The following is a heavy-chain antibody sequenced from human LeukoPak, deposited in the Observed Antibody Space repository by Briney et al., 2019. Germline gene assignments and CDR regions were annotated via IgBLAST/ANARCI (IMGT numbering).Heavy chain of an antibody. CDR3: ARLKELQKIFDY. V-gene: IGHV4-39*01. CDR2: IYYSGTT. CDR1: GGSISSSDYY. Sequence: KTSETLSLTCTVSGGSISSSDYYWGWIRQPPEKGLEWIGSIYYSGTTYYNPSLKSRVTISVDTSKSQFSLKLSSVTAADTAVYYCARLKELQKIFDYWGQGTLVTVSS. J-gene: IGHJ4*02. D-gene: IGHD5-24*01.